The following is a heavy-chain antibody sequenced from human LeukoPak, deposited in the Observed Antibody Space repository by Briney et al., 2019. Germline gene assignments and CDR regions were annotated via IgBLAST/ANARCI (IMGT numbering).Heavy chain of an antibody. J-gene: IGHJ4*02. CDR3: ARGSSSGWYQSADY. Sequence: ASLKVSCKASGYTFTGYYIHWVRQAPAQGLEWMGWINPNSGGTNYAQKFQGRVTMTRDTSTSSVYMELSSLRSEDTAVYYCARGSSSGWYQSADYWGQGTLVTVSS. D-gene: IGHD6-19*01. V-gene: IGHV1-2*02. CDR2: INPNSGGT. CDR1: GYTFTGYY.